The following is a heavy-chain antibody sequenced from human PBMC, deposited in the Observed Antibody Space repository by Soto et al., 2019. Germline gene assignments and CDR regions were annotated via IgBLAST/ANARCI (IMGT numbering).Heavy chain of an antibody. V-gene: IGHV3-30*18. J-gene: IGHJ4*02. Sequence: QPGGSMRLSCAASGFSFSSHGMHWVRQAPDKGLEWVAVISYDGSNKYYEDSVKGRFTISRDNSKSTLYLQMNSLRAEDTAVYYCAKDGGYRYGSLGHYWGQGTLVTVSS. CDR1: GFSFSSHG. D-gene: IGHD5-18*01. CDR3: AKDGGYRYGSLGHY. CDR2: ISYDGSNK.